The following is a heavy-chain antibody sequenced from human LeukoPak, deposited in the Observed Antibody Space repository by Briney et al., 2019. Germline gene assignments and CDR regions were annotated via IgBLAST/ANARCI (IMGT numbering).Heavy chain of an antibody. CDR2: IYYSGST. CDR1: GGSISSYY. CDR3: AREVAAFDI. J-gene: IGHJ3*02. Sequence: SETLSLTCTVSGGSISSYYWSRIRQPPGKGLEWIGYIYYSGSTNYNPSLKSRVTISVDTSKNQFSLKLSSVTAADTAVYYCAREVAAFDIWGQGTMVTVSS. V-gene: IGHV4-59*12.